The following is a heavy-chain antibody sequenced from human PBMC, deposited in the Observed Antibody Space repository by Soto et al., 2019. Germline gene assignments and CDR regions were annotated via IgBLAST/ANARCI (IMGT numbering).Heavy chain of an antibody. J-gene: IGHJ6*02. CDR2: TYYRSKWYN. D-gene: IGHD5-12*01. V-gene: IGHV6-1*01. CDR3: ASYERGYSGWGVNYGMDV. Sequence: SQTLSLTCAISGDSVSSNSAAWNWIRQSPSRGLEWLGRTYYRSKWYNDYAVSVKSRITINPDTSKNQYSLQLNSVTPEDTVVFYCASYERGYSGWGVNYGMDVWGQGTTVTVAS. CDR1: GDSVSSNSAA.